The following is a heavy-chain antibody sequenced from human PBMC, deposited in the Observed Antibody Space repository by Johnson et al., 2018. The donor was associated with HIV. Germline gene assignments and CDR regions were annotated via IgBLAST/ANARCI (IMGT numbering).Heavy chain of an antibody. D-gene: IGHD2-21*01. J-gene: IGHJ3*02. Sequence: EVQLVESGGGLVQPGGSLRLSCAASGFTFSSYAMSWVRQAPGKGLEWVSAISWNSGSIGYADSVKCRFTISRDNAKNTLYLQMNSLRAEDTAVYYCARDRGCGTEAGAFDIWGQGTMVTVSS. CDR1: GFTFSSYA. CDR2: ISWNSGSI. CDR3: ARDRGCGTEAGAFDI. V-gene: IGHV3-23*04.